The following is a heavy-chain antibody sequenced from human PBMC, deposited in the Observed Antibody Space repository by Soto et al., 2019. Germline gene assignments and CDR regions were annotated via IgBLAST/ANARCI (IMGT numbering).Heavy chain of an antibody. J-gene: IGHJ6*02. CDR3: ARDKVGYYDSSGYYRVSVPPDYYYGMDV. Sequence: QVQLVQSGAEVKKRGPSVKVSCKASGGTFSSYAISWVRQAPGQGLEWMGGIIPIFGTANYAQKFQGRVTITADESTSTAYMELSSLRSEDTAVYYCARDKVGYYDSSGYYRVSVPPDYYYGMDVWGQGTTVTVSS. V-gene: IGHV1-69*01. D-gene: IGHD3-22*01. CDR2: IIPIFGTA. CDR1: GGTFSSYA.